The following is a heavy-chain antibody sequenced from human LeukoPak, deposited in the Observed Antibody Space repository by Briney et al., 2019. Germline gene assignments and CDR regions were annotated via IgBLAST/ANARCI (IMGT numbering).Heavy chain of an antibody. Sequence: ASVEVSCKASGYTFTSYGISWVRQAPGQGLEWMGWINTYNGNTDYAQNLQGRVTMTTDTSTSTAYMELRSLRSDDTAIYYCARDDRSGGSCYWGQGTLVTVSS. V-gene: IGHV1-18*01. J-gene: IGHJ4*02. D-gene: IGHD2-15*01. CDR2: INTYNGNT. CDR1: GYTFTSYG. CDR3: ARDDRSGGSCY.